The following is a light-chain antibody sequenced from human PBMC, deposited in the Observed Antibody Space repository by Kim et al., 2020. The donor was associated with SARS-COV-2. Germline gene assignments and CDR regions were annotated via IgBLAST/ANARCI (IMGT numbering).Light chain of an antibody. V-gene: IGKV3-20*01. Sequence: EIVLTQSPGTLSLSPGERATLSCRASQSVSSSYLAWYQQKPGQAPRLLIYGASSRATGIPDRFSGSGSGTDFTLTICRLEPEDFAVYYCQQYGSSPLTFGQGTKLEI. CDR2: GAS. CDR1: QSVSSSY. CDR3: QQYGSSPLT. J-gene: IGKJ2*01.